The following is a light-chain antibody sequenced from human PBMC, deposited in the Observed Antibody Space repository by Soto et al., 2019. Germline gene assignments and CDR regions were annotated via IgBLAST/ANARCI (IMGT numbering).Light chain of an antibody. CDR1: SSNIGTNY. V-gene: IGLV1-47*01. CDR2: RNN. CDR3: AAWDASLNGPV. Sequence: QSVLTQPPSASGTPGQRVTISCSGSSSNIGTNYISWYQQSPETAPKLLIYRNNQRPSGVPDRFSGSKSGTSASLAISGLRSEDEADYHCAAWDASLNGPVFGGGTKLTVL. J-gene: IGLJ2*01.